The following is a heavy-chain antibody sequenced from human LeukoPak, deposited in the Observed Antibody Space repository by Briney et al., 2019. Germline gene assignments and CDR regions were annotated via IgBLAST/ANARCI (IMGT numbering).Heavy chain of an antibody. J-gene: IGHJ4*02. Sequence: GGSLRLSCAASGFTFSSAWMTWVRQAPGKGLEWVGHIKNKTNGGTTDYAAPVKGRFTISRDNSKNTLYLQMNSLRAEDTAVYYCAREEGPLDYWGQGTLVTVSS. V-gene: IGHV3-15*01. CDR3: AREEGPLDY. CDR1: GFTFSSAW. CDR2: IKNKTNGGTT.